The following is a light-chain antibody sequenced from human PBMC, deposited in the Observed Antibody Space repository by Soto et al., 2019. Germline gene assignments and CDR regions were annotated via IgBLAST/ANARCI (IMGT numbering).Light chain of an antibody. CDR3: SSYAGSNSFV. Sequence: QSALTQPPSASGSPGQSVTISCTGTSSDIGAYIYVSWYQQHPGKAPKLMISEVSRRPSGFPERFSGSKSRNTASLTVSGPQADGEADYYCSSYAGSNSFVFGTGTKVTV. V-gene: IGLV2-8*01. CDR1: SSDIGAYIY. J-gene: IGLJ1*01. CDR2: EVS.